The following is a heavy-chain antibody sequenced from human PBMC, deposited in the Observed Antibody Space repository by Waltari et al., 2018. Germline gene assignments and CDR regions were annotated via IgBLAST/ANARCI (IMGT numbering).Heavy chain of an antibody. V-gene: IGHV4-34*01. CDR3: ARGPSYDYVWGSYRYNYYYYGMDV. CDR2: INHSGST. CDR1: GGSFSGYY. Sequence: QVQLQQWGAGLLKPSETLSLTCAVYGGSFSGYYWSWIRQPPGKGLEWIGEINHSGSTNDNPSLKSRVTISVDTSKNQFSLKLSSVTAADTAVYYCARGPSYDYVWGSYRYNYYYYGMDVWGQGTTVTVSS. J-gene: IGHJ6*02. D-gene: IGHD3-16*02.